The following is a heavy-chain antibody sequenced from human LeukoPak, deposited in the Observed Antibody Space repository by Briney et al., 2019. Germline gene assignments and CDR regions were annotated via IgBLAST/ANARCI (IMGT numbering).Heavy chain of an antibody. CDR3: ARELTVAGDYYYGMDV. CDR2: IKQDGSEK. V-gene: IGHV3-7*01. CDR1: GFTFSSYW. Sequence: GGSLRLSCAASGFTFSSYWMSWVSQAPGKGLEWVANIKQDGSEKYYVDSVKGRFTISRDNAKNSLYLQMNSLRAEDTAVYYCARELTVAGDYYYGMDVWGQGTTVTVSS. D-gene: IGHD6-19*01. J-gene: IGHJ6*02.